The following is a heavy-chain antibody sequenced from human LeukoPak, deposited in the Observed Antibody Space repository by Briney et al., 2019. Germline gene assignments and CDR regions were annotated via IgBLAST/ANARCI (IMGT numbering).Heavy chain of an antibody. Sequence: GSSVKVSCKASGGTFSSYAIGWVRQAPGQGLEWMGGIIPIFGTANYAQKFQGRVTITADESTSTAYMELSSLRSEDTAVYYCASGGSGSSVYYFDYWGQGTLVTVSS. CDR1: GGTFSSYA. CDR2: IIPIFGTA. CDR3: ASGGSGSSVYYFDY. D-gene: IGHD3-10*01. V-gene: IGHV1-69*01. J-gene: IGHJ4*02.